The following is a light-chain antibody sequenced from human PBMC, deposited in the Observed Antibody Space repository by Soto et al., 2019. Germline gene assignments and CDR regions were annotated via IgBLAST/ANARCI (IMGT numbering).Light chain of an antibody. Sequence: DIQMTQSPSTLSASVGDRVTITCRASQSISSWLAWYQQKPGKAPKLLIYKASSLESGVPSSFSGSGSGTEVTLTISSLPRDDFATYYCQQYNIYWTFGQGTYVEIK. CDR3: QQYNIYWT. CDR1: QSISSW. J-gene: IGKJ1*01. V-gene: IGKV1-5*03. CDR2: KAS.